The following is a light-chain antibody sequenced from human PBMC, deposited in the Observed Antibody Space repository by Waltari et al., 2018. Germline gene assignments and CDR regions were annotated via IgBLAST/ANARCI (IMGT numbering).Light chain of an antibody. Sequence: SFDLTQPPSVSVSPGQTATITSSGDKLHDRYTFWYQPKSGQSPLLVISQDRIRPSGIPERFSGSKSGNAATLTITGTQPVDEADYYCQTWDSDTVLFAGGTKLTVL. J-gene: IGLJ2*01. CDR1: KLHDRY. V-gene: IGLV3-1*01. CDR2: QDR. CDR3: QTWDSDTVL.